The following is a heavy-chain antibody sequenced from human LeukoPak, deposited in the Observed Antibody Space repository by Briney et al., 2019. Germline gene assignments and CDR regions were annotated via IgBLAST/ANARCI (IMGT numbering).Heavy chain of an antibody. CDR2: ISGSGGSI. D-gene: IGHD2-2*03. Sequence: GGSLRLSCAASGFTFSSYAMSWVRQAPGKGLEWVSSISGSGGSIYYADSVKGRFTISRDNSKNTLYLQMNSLRAEDTAVYYCAREWIDVGAAFDIWGQGAMVTVSS. CDR3: AREWIDVGAAFDI. J-gene: IGHJ3*02. V-gene: IGHV3-23*01. CDR1: GFTFSSYA.